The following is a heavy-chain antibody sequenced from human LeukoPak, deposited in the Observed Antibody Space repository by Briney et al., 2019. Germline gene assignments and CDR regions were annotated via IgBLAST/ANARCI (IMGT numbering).Heavy chain of an antibody. CDR1: GGTFSNYA. J-gene: IGHJ5*02. CDR3: AITGSHRGFDP. V-gene: IGHV1-69*13. D-gene: IGHD1-14*01. CDR2: IIPIFGTA. Sequence: SVKVSCKASGGTFSNYAIRWVRQAPGQGLEWMGGIIPIFGTANYAQKFQGRVTITADESTSTAYMELSSLIFEDTAVYYCAITGSHRGFDPWGQGTLVTVSS.